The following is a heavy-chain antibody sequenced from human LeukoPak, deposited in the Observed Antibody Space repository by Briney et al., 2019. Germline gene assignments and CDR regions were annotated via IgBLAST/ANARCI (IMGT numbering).Heavy chain of an antibody. D-gene: IGHD5-18*01. CDR3: AKDFSLGGYTYLIDY. Sequence: PGGSLRLSCAASGFTFSYYAMNWVRQTPGKGLEWVSAISGSGGSTYYADSVKGRFTISRDNSKNTLYLQMNSLRAEDTAVYYCAKDFSLGGYTYLIDYWGQGTLVTVSS. J-gene: IGHJ4*02. V-gene: IGHV3-23*01. CDR2: ISGSGGST. CDR1: GFTFSYYA.